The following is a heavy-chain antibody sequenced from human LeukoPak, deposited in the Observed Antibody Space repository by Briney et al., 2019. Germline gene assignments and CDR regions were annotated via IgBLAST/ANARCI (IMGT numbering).Heavy chain of an antibody. CDR1: GDSVSSNNAI. D-gene: IGHD6-19*01. CDR3: ARVSGGLFDP. CDR2: TYCRSKWYN. Sequence: SQTLSLTCAISGDSVSSNNAIWNWIRQSPSRGLEWLGRTYCRSKWYNDYAVSVKSRITISPDTSKNQFSLQLNSVTPEDTALYYCARVSGGLFDPWGQGTLVTVSS. V-gene: IGHV6-1*01. J-gene: IGHJ5*02.